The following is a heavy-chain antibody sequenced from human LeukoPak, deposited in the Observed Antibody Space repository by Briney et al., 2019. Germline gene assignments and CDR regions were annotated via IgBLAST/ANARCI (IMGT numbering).Heavy chain of an antibody. D-gene: IGHD6-19*01. Sequence: PGGSLRLSCAASGFTFSDYAMSWVRQAPGKGLEWVSAITGRSTYSADSVKGRFTISRDNSKNTLYLQMNSLRAADTAVYYCAREYSSGWYAYNWFDPWGQGTLVTVSS. CDR2: ITGRST. J-gene: IGHJ5*02. V-gene: IGHV3-23*01. CDR1: GFTFSDYA. CDR3: AREYSSGWYAYNWFDP.